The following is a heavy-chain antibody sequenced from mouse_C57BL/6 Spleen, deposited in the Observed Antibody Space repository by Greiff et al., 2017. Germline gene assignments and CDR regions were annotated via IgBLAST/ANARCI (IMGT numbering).Heavy chain of an antibody. J-gene: IGHJ4*01. CDR1: GYTFTSYW. D-gene: IGHD1-1*01. CDR2: IYPGSGGT. CDR3: ARWGHYYGSSYGNYAMDY. Sequence: QVQLQQPGAELVKPGASVKMSCKASGYTFTSYWITWVKQRPGQGLEWIGDIYPGSGGTNYNEKFKSKATLTVDTSSSTAYMQLSSLTSEDSAVYYYARWGHYYGSSYGNYAMDYWGQGTSVTVSS. V-gene: IGHV1-55*01.